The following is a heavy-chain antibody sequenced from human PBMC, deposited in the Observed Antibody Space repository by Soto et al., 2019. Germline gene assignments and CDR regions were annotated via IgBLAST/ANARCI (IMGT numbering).Heavy chain of an antibody. Sequence: PGESLMISCKGSGYSITSYWIGWVRQMPEKGLKWMGIIYPGDSNTRYSPSFKGQVTISADKSISTAYLQWSSLKASDTAMYYCATIAASGQADHYMDVWGKGTTVPVSS. CDR3: ATIAASGQADHYMDV. CDR2: IYPGDSNT. D-gene: IGHD2-15*01. J-gene: IGHJ6*03. V-gene: IGHV5-51*01. CDR1: GYSITSYW.